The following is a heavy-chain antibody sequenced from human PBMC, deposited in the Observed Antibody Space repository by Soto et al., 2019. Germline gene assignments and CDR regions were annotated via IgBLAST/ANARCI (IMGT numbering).Heavy chain of an antibody. V-gene: IGHV4-34*01. D-gene: IGHD6-19*01. Sequence: QVQLQQWGAGLLKPSETLSLTCAVYGGSFSGYYWSWIRQPPGKGLEWIGEINHSGSTNYNPSLKSRVTISVDTSKNQFSLKLSSVTAADTAVYYRARGSYWSSGWYGYWGQGTLVTVSS. CDR1: GGSFSGYY. J-gene: IGHJ4*02. CDR3: ARGSYWSSGWYGY. CDR2: INHSGST.